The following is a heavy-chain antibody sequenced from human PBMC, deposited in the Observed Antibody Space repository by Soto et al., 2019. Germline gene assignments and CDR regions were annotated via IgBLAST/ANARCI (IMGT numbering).Heavy chain of an antibody. CDR2: FYYSGST. CDR3: ARGMFYDYSGSYHSEPAAFYQ. V-gene: IGHV4-39*01. D-gene: IGHD3-10*01. Sequence: PSRTLSLTRTVHDESIDSTANSCGCIRQHPGKGLEWIAIFYYSGSTYYNSSLRSRLTISVDTSKNQFSLNLSSVTAADTAVYNCARGMFYDYSGSYHSEPAAFYQWGQGTLVTVS. CDR1: DESIDSTANS. J-gene: IGHJ4*02.